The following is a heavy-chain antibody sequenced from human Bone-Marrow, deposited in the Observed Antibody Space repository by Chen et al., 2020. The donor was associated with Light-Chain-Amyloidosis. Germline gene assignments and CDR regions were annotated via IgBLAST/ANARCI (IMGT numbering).Heavy chain of an antibody. J-gene: IGHJ4*02. CDR3: ARTTLRYLDY. CDR2: TNSAGTST. Sequence: EVLLVESVGEVVQPGGSLRLSCTASGSTFSTYWMHWVRQSPGKGLVSVSRTNSAGTSTTYADSVKGRFTVSRDNTKNTMYLEMNSLRVEDTAVYYCARTTLRYLDYWGQGTLVTVSS. D-gene: IGHD3-9*01. V-gene: IGHV3-74*01. CDR1: GSTFSTYW.